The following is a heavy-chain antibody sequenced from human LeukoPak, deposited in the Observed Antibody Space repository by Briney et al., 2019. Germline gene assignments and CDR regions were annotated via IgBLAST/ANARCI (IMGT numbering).Heavy chain of an antibody. J-gene: IGHJ5*02. Sequence: ASVKVSCKASGYTFTGYYMHWVRQAPGQGLEWMGWINPNSGGTNYAQKFQGRVTMTRDTSISTAYMELSRLRSDDTAVYYCARDHGEMTTVTTAYNWFDPWGQGTLVTVSS. CDR2: INPNSGGT. D-gene: IGHD4-17*01. CDR1: GYTFTGYY. V-gene: IGHV1-2*02. CDR3: ARDHGEMTTVTTAYNWFDP.